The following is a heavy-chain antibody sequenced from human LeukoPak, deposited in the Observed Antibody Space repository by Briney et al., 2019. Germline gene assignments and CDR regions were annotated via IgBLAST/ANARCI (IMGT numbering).Heavy chain of an antibody. CDR1: GYTFTSYY. J-gene: IGHJ5*02. CDR2: INPRGTST. D-gene: IGHD2-15*01. CDR3: ARDNSMYERGWWFDP. Sequence: RASVKVSCKAFGYTFTSYYMHWVRQAPGQGLEWMGVINPRGTSTIYAEKFKGRIILTRDMSTTTDYMQLSSLKYDDTAIYYCARDNSMYERGWWFDPWGQGTLVTVSS. V-gene: IGHV1-46*01.